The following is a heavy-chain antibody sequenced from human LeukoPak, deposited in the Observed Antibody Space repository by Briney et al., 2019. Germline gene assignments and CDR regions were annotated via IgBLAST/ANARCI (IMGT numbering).Heavy chain of an antibody. Sequence: SGPTLVNPTQTLTLTCTFSGFSLSTSGMCVSWIRQPPGMALEWLARIDWDNDKYYSTSLKTRLTISKDTSKNQVVLTMTNMDPVDTATYYCARLHVDSSMVRFDYWGQGTLVTVSS. CDR1: GFSLSTSGMC. V-gene: IGHV2-70*11. CDR2: IDWDNDK. D-gene: IGHD5-18*01. CDR3: ARLHVDSSMVRFDY. J-gene: IGHJ4*02.